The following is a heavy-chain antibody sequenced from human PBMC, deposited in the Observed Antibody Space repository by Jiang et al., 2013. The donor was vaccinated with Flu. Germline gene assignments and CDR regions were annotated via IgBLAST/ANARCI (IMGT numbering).Heavy chain of an antibody. J-gene: IGHJ4*02. D-gene: IGHD5-12*01. V-gene: IGHV4-39*01. CDR1: GGSISSSSYY. CDR3: ARRRGYSGYDRDY. Sequence: KPSETLSLTCTVSGGSISSSSYYWGWIRQPPRKGLEWIGSIYYSGSTYYNPSLKSRVTISVDTSKNQFSLKLSSVTAADTAVYYCARRRGYSGYDRDYWGQGTLVTVSS. CDR2: IYYSGST.